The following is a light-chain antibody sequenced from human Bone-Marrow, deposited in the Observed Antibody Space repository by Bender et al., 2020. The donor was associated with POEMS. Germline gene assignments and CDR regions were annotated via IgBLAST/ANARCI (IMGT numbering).Light chain of an antibody. V-gene: IGLV2-14*02. J-gene: IGLJ3*02. CDR3: ISYTSSSTLV. CDR2: EGS. CDR1: SSDVGSYNL. Sequence: QSALTQPASVSGSPGQSITISCTGTSSDVGSYNLVSWYQQHPGKAPKLIIYEGSKRPAGFSNRFSGSKSGNTASLTISGLQAEDEADYFCISYTSSSTLVFGGGTKLTVL.